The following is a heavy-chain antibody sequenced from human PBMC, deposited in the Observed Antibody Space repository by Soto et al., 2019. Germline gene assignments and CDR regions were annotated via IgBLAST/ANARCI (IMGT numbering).Heavy chain of an antibody. V-gene: IGHV4-39*01. D-gene: IGHD6-19*01. CDR3: ARRPIFVKAVAGYYFDY. CDR2: IYYSGST. J-gene: IGHJ4*02. CDR1: GGSISSSSYY. Sequence: PSETLSLTCTVSGGSISSSSYYLGWIRHPPGKGLEWIGSIYYSGSTYYNPSLKSRVTISVDTSKNQYSLKLSSVTAADTAVYYCARRPIFVKAVAGYYFDYWGQGTLVNVSS.